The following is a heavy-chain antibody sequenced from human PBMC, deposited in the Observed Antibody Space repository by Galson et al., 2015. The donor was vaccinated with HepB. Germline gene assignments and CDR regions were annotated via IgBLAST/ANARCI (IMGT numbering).Heavy chain of an antibody. J-gene: IGHJ4*02. CDR3: ARGYLGATGEYYFDY. V-gene: IGHV4-59*01. D-gene: IGHD1-26*01. CDR1: GGSISSYY. Sequence: ETLSLTCTVSGGSISSYYWSWIRQPPGKGLEWIGYIYYSGSTNYNPTLKSRVTISVDTSKNQFSLKLSSVTAADTAVYYCARGYLGATGEYYFDYWGQGTLVTVSS. CDR2: IYYSGST.